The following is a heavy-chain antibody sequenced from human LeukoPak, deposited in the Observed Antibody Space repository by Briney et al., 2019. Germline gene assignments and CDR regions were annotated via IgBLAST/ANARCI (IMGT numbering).Heavy chain of an antibody. J-gene: IGHJ4*02. CDR2: IKSKTDGGTT. CDR3: TTDKMKEGDFWSGPYYFDY. D-gene: IGHD3-3*01. CDR1: GFNFRAYW. V-gene: IGHV3-15*01. Sequence: AGGSLRLSCTTSGFNFRAYWMSWVRQAPGKGLEWVGRIKSKTDGGTTDYAAPVKGRFTISRDDSKNTLYLQMNSLKTEDTAVYYCTTDKMKEGDFWSGPYYFDYWGQGTLVTVSS.